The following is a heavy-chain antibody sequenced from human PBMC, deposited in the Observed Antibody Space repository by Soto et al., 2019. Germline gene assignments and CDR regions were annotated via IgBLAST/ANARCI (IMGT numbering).Heavy chain of an antibody. J-gene: IGHJ6*02. CDR1: GGSISSYY. Sequence: SETLSLTCTVSGGSISSYYWSWIRQPTGKGLEWIGYIYYSESTNYNPSLKSRVTISVDTSKTQFSLKLSSVTAADTAVYYCARINSSYYGMDVWGQGTTVTVSS. CDR2: IYYSEST. CDR3: ARINSSYYGMDV. V-gene: IGHV4-59*01.